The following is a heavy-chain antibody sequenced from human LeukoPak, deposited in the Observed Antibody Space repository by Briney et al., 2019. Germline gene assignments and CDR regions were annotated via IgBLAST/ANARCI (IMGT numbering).Heavy chain of an antibody. CDR2: IKQDGSEK. V-gene: IGHV3-7*03. D-gene: IGHD3-22*01. CDR3: AKDRGYYYDSSGYYHFDY. Sequence: PGGSLRLSCAASGFTFSSYWMSWVRQAPGKGLEWVANIKQDGSEKYYVDSVKGRFTISRDNAKNSLYLQMNSLRAEDTAVYYCAKDRGYYYDSSGYYHFDYWGQGTLVTVSS. CDR1: GFTFSSYW. J-gene: IGHJ4*02.